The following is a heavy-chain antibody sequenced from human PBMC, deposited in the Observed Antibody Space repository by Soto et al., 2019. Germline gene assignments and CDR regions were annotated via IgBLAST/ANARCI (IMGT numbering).Heavy chain of an antibody. CDR3: ATLPGIAVWVNAFDI. CDR1: GFTFSSYW. CDR2: IKQDGSEK. J-gene: IGHJ3*02. V-gene: IGHV3-7*01. D-gene: IGHD6-19*01. Sequence: GGSLRLSCAASGFTFSSYWMSWVRQAPGKGLEWVANIKQDGSEKYYVDSLKGRFTISRDNAKNSQYLQMNSLRAEDTAVYYCATLPGIAVWVNAFDIWGQGTMVTVSS.